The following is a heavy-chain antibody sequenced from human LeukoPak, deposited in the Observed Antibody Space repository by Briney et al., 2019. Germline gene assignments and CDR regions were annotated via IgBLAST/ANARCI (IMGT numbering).Heavy chain of an antibody. CDR1: GFTFSSYS. CDR2: ISSSSSYI. D-gene: IGHD1-26*01. J-gene: IGHJ3*02. Sequence: GGSLRLSCAASGFTFSSYSMNWVRQAPGKGLEWVSSISSSSSYIYYADSVKGRFTISRDNAKNSLYLQMNSLRAEDTAVYYCARDRDSGSPYAFDIWGQGTMVTVSS. V-gene: IGHV3-21*01. CDR3: ARDRDSGSPYAFDI.